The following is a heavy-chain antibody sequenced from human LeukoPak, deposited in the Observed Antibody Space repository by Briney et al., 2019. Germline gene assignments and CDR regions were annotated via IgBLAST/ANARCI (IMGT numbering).Heavy chain of an antibody. J-gene: IGHJ4*02. CDR3: ARVRREPVGPIAAAGGFDY. V-gene: IGHV4-30-2*01. CDR2: IYHSGST. D-gene: IGHD6-13*01. Sequence: SETLSLTCTVSGGSISSGGYYWSWIRQPPGKGLEWIGYIYHSGSTYYNPTLKSRVTISVDRSKNQFSLKLSSVTAADTAVYYCARVRREPVGPIAAAGGFDYWGQGTLVTVSS. CDR1: GGSISSGGYY.